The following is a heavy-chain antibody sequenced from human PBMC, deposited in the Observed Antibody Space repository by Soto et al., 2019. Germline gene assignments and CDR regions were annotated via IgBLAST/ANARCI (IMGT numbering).Heavy chain of an antibody. CDR2: ISYDGSNK. CDR1: GFTFSSYG. J-gene: IGHJ4*02. V-gene: IGHV3-30*18. D-gene: IGHD6-19*01. Sequence: QVQLVESGGGVVQPGRSLRLSCAASGFTFSSYGMHWVRQAPGKGLEWVAVISYDGSNKYYADSVKGRFTISRDNSKNTLYLQMNSLRADDTAVYYCAKSYSSGWYFWDDYWGQGTLVTVSS. CDR3: AKSYSSGWYFWDDY.